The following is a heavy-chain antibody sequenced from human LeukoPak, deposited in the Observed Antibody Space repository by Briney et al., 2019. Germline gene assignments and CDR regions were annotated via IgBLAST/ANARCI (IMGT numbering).Heavy chain of an antibody. CDR1: GFTVDDYA. Sequence: GGSLRLSCAASGFTVDDYAMHWVRHAPGKGVEWVSGISWNSGSIGYADSVKGRFTISRDNAKNSLYLQMNSLRAEDMALYYCAKSRGHSSSWYLDAFDIWGQGTMVTVSS. J-gene: IGHJ3*02. D-gene: IGHD6-13*01. CDR3: AKSRGHSSSWYLDAFDI. CDR2: ISWNSGSI. V-gene: IGHV3-9*03.